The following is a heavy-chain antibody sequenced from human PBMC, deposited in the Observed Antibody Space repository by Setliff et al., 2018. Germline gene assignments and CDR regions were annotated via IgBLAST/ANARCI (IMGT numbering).Heavy chain of an antibody. Sequence: TLSLTCTVSGYSISSGHYWGWIRQSPGKGLEWIGSIYYSGSTYYNPSLKSRVTISVDTSKNQFSLKLSSVTVADTAVYYCARRGMSSSWFRGYFDYWGQGTLVTVSS. CDR3: ARRGMSSSWFRGYFDY. J-gene: IGHJ4*02. CDR1: GYSISSGHY. D-gene: IGHD6-13*01. CDR2: IYYSGST. V-gene: IGHV4-38-2*02.